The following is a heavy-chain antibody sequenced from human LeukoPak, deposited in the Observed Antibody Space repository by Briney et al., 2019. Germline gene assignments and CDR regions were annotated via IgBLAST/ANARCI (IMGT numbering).Heavy chain of an antibody. CDR1: GFTFSSYW. Sequence: GGSLRLSCAASGFTFSSYWMSWVRQGPGKGLEWVATIKQDGSEKYYVDSVRGRFTISRDNAKNSLYLQMNSLRAEDTAVYYCATAGGSSGSYPLIYWGQGTLVTVSS. J-gene: IGHJ4*02. CDR3: ATAGGSSGSYPLIY. CDR2: IKQDGSEK. V-gene: IGHV3-7*03. D-gene: IGHD6-19*01.